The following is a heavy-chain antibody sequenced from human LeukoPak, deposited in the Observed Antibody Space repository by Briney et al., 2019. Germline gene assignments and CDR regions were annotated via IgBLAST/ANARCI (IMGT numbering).Heavy chain of an antibody. Sequence: SQTLSLTCTVSGGSISSGGYYWSWIRQHPGKGLEWIGYIYYSGSTYYNPSLKSRVTISVDTSKNQFSLKLSSVTAADTAVYFCASVRSGSHYFDYWGQGTLVTVSS. V-gene: IGHV4-31*03. CDR2: IYYSGST. CDR1: GGSISSGGYY. D-gene: IGHD1-26*01. CDR3: ASVRSGSHYFDY. J-gene: IGHJ4*02.